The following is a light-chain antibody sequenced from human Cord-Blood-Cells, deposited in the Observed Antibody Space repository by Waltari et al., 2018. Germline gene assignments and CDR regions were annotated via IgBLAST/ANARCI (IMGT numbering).Light chain of an antibody. CDR1: SSDVGSYNL. J-gene: IGLJ2*01. CDR3: CSYAGSSTVV. Sequence: SALTQPASVSGSPGQSITISCTGTSSDVGSYNLVSWYQQHPGKAPKLMIYEVSKRSSGVSIRFSGSKSGNTASLTISGLQAEDEADYYCCSYAGSSTVVFGGGTKLTVL. V-gene: IGLV2-23*02. CDR2: EVS.